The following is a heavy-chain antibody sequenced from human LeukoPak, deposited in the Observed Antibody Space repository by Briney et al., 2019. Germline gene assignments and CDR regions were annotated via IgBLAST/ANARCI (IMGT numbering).Heavy chain of an antibody. D-gene: IGHD4-17*01. CDR3: ATGGYGDPMVPFDY. Sequence: EGSLRLSCAASGFTFSSYAMSWVRQAPGKGLEWVSAISGSGGSTYYADSVKGRFTISRDNSKNTLYLQMNSLRAEDTAVYYCATGGYGDPMVPFDYWGQGTLVTVSS. J-gene: IGHJ4*02. V-gene: IGHV3-23*01. CDR1: GFTFSSYA. CDR2: ISGSGGST.